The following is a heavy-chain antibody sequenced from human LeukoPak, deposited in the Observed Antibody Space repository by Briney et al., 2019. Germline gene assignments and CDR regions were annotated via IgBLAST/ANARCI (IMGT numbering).Heavy chain of an antibody. Sequence: QALSLTHTLSLGLHDGGIDWRRISQPAARGERWIVPIYTSGITIYKPYLKSRVAISADASMTQFFLKLSCVPAAETAGYYFAMVPGVRSASVVHGFDVWGQGTSVTVSS. V-gene: IGHV4-61*02. CDR1: LGLHDGGID. J-gene: IGHJ3*01. CDR2: IYTSGIT. CDR3: AMVPGVRSASVVHGFDV. D-gene: IGHD3-10*01.